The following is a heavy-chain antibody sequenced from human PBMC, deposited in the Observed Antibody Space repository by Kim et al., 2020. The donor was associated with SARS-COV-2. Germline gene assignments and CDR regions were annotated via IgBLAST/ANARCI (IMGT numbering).Heavy chain of an antibody. V-gene: IGHV3-23*03. CDR1: GFTFSSYA. CDR3: AKREGFGELDY. CDR2: IYSGGSST. D-gene: IGHD3-10*01. Sequence: GGSLRLSCAASGFTFSSYAMSWVRQAPGKGLEWVSVIYSGGSSTYYADSVKGRFTISRDNSKNTLYLQMNSLRAEDTAVYYCAKREGFGELDYWGQGTLVTVSS. J-gene: IGHJ4*02.